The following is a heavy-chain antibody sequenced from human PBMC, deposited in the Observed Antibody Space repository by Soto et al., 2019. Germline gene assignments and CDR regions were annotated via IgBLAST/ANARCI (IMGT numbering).Heavy chain of an antibody. CDR1: GGTFSSYT. Sequence: QVQLVQSGAEVKKPGSSVKVSCKASGGTFSSYTISWVLQAPGQGLEWMGRIIPILGIANYAQKFQGRVTITADKSTSTAFMELSSLRSEDTAVYYSARGAVVVTATPFDYWGQGTLVTVSS. J-gene: IGHJ4*02. V-gene: IGHV1-69*02. D-gene: IGHD2-21*02. CDR3: ARGAVVVTATPFDY. CDR2: IIPILGIA.